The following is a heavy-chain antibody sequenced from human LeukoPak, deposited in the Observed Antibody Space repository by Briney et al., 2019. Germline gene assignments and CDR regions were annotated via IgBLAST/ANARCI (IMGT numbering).Heavy chain of an antibody. CDR3: AKGGAYDSSGYYSYYFDY. CDR2: ISGSGGST. Sequence: GGSLRLSCAASGFTFSSYAMSWVRQAPGKGLEWVSAISGSGGSTYYADSVKGRFTISRDNSKNTLYLQMNSLRAEDTAVCYCAKGGAYDSSGYYSYYFDYWGQGTLVTVSS. CDR1: GFTFSSYA. D-gene: IGHD3-22*01. J-gene: IGHJ4*02. V-gene: IGHV3-23*01.